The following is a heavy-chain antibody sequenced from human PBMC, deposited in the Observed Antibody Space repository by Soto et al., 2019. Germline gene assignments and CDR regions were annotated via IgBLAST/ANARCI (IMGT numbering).Heavy chain of an antibody. CDR3: ARGYYGSGSSPYAFEI. CDR2: INHIGST. J-gene: IGHJ3*02. CDR1: GGTFSGYY. Sequence: QVQLQQWGAGLLKPSETLSLTCAVYGGTFSGYYWSWIRQPPGKGREGIGEINHIGSTNYIPSLKSRVTISVDTSKNQFSLKLSSVTAADTAVYYCARGYYGSGSSPYAFEIWGQGTMVTVSS. V-gene: IGHV4-34*02. D-gene: IGHD3-10*01.